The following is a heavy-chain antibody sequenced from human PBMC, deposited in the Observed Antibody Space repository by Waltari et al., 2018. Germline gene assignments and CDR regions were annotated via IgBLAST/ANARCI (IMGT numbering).Heavy chain of an antibody. CDR3: ARVVQDNSGPPFDY. J-gene: IGHJ4*02. CDR1: GGSISSGGYY. Sequence: QLQLQESGPGLVKPSETLSLTCTVSGGSISSGGYYWGWIRQPPGKGLEWIGSIYYSGRTFYNPSLKSRVTISGDTSKSQFSLKLSSLTAADTAMYYCARVVQDNSGPPFDYWGPGTLVTVSS. CDR2: IYYSGRT. V-gene: IGHV4-39*07. D-gene: IGHD3-22*01.